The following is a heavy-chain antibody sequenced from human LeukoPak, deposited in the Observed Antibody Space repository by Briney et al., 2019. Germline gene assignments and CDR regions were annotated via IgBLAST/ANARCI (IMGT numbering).Heavy chain of an antibody. CDR2: IYYSGST. V-gene: IGHV4-30-4*01. CDR3: ARAGPLVSLPEYSGYDYGVDNWLDP. Sequence: SETLSLTCTVSGGSISSGDYYWSWIRQPPGKGLEWIGYIYYSGSTYYNPSLKSRVTISVDTSKSQFSLQLNSVTPEDTAVYYCARAGPLVSLPEYSGYDYGVDNWLDPWGQGTLVTVSS. CDR1: GGSISSGDYY. D-gene: IGHD5-12*01. J-gene: IGHJ5*02.